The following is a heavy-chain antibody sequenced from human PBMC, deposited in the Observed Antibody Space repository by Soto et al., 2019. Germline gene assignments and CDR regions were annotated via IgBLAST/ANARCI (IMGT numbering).Heavy chain of an antibody. CDR2: INSGGTQI. CDR1: GFTFSSYS. Sequence: EVQLVESGGGLVKPGRSLRLTCEASGFTFSSYSMHWVRQAPGKGLEWVSSINSGGTQIYYADSVKGRFSISRDTVKSSLFLQMNSLSAEDTGVYFCARGSTTVTYLGFDYWGQGALLSVS. CDR3: ARGSTTVTYLGFDY. D-gene: IGHD4-17*01. V-gene: IGHV3-21*04. J-gene: IGHJ4*02.